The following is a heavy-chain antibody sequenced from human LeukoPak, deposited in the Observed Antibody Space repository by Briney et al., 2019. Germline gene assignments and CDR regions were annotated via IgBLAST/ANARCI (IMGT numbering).Heavy chain of an antibody. D-gene: IGHD3-10*01. CDR1: GFTFSSYA. Sequence: GGSLRLSCAASGFTFSSYAMSWVRQAPGKGLEWVLAISGSGGSTYYADSVKGRFTISRDNSKNTLYLQMNSLRAEDTAVYYCAKDDRVRITMVRGVIGREYYFDYWGQGTLVTVSS. CDR2: ISGSGGST. V-gene: IGHV3-23*01. J-gene: IGHJ4*02. CDR3: AKDDRVRITMVRGVIGREYYFDY.